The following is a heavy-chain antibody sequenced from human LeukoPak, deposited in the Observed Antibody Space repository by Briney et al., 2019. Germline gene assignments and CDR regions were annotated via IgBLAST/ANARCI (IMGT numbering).Heavy chain of an antibody. Sequence: SETLSLTCTVSGGSISSYYWSWIRQRPGKGLEWIGYIYYSGSTNYNPSLKSRVTISEDTSKNQFSLKLSSVTAADTAVYYCARLRSNDYYGMDVWGQGTTVTVSS. CDR3: ARLRSNDYYGMDV. J-gene: IGHJ6*02. CDR2: IYYSGST. V-gene: IGHV4-59*08. D-gene: IGHD2-15*01. CDR1: GGSISSYY.